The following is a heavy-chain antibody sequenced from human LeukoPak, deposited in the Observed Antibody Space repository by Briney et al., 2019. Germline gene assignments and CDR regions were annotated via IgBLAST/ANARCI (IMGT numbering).Heavy chain of an antibody. CDR2: INHSGST. V-gene: IGHV4-34*01. Sequence: SETLSLTCAVYGGSFSGYYWSWILQPPGKGLEWIGEINHSGSTNYNPSLKSRVTISVDTSKNQFSLKLSSVTAADTAVYYCARGSSDFDYWGQGTLVTVSS. CDR1: GGSFSGYY. CDR3: ARGSSDFDY. D-gene: IGHD3-22*01. J-gene: IGHJ4*02.